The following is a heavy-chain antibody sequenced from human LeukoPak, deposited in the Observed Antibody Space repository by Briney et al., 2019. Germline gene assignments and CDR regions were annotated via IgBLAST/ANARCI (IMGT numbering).Heavy chain of an antibody. CDR3: ARGPTRIAAAGIGFDNWFDP. V-gene: IGHV1-8*01. Sequence: GXXXTSYDXXXXXXXXXXXXXWMXWXNXXXGNTGYAQKFQGRVTMTRNTSISTAYMELSSLRSEDTAVYYCARGPTRIAAAGIGFDNWFDPWGQGTLVTVSS. CDR1: GXXXTSYD. CDR2: XNXXXGNT. J-gene: IGHJ5*02. D-gene: IGHD6-13*01.